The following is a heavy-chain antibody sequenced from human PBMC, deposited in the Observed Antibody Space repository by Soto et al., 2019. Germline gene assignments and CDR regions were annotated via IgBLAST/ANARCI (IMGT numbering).Heavy chain of an antibody. CDR2: MNPNSGNT. V-gene: IGHV1-8*01. J-gene: IGHJ6*03. CDR1: GYTFTSYD. Sequence: QVQLVQSGAEVKKPGASVKVSCKASGYTFTSYDINWVRQATGQGLEWMGWMNPNSGNTGYAQKCQGRVTMTRNTSISTAYMELNSLRSEDTAVYYCAKSFRFLEWLLSAGCYYYMDVWRKGTTVTVSS. CDR3: AKSFRFLEWLLSAGCYYYMDV. D-gene: IGHD3-3*01.